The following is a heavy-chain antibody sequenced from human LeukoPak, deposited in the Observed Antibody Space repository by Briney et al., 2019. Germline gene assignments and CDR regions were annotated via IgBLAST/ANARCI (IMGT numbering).Heavy chain of an antibody. J-gene: IGHJ4*02. Sequence: SETLSLTCTVSGVSISSGSYYWSWIRQPAGKGLEWIGRIYTSGSTNYNPSLRSRVTISVDTSKNQFSLKLSSVTAADTAVYYCAREDTNGVCYTDWGQGTLVTVSS. CDR3: AREDTNGVCYTD. CDR1: GVSISSGSYY. V-gene: IGHV4-61*02. D-gene: IGHD2-8*01. CDR2: IYTSGST.